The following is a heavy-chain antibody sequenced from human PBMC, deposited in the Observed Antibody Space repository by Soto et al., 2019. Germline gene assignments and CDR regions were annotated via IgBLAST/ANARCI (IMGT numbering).Heavy chain of an antibody. V-gene: IGHV3-33*01. Sequence: QVQLVESGGGVVQPGRSLRLSCAASGFTFSTYGMHWVRQAPGKGLEWVAVIWYDGSNKYYADSMKGRFTISRDNSKNTLYLQMNSLRAEDTAVYYCAGASRQLVYFDYWGQGTLVTVSS. J-gene: IGHJ4*02. CDR1: GFTFSTYG. CDR3: AGASRQLVYFDY. D-gene: IGHD6-13*01. CDR2: IWYDGSNK.